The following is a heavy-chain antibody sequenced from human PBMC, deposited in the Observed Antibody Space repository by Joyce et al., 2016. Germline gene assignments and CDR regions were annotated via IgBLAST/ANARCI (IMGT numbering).Heavy chain of an antibody. J-gene: IGHJ4*02. CDR2: INSGTTYK. CDR1: GLTVSNYN. Sequence: EVHLVESGGGLVKPGGSLRLSCAASGLTVSNYNMNWVRQAPGKGLEWVSSINSGTTYKYYADSVQGRFTISRDNAKNSLYLQMNSLRAEDTAVYYCARDLGYFDYWGQGTLVTVSS. V-gene: IGHV3-21*01. CDR3: ARDLGYFDY.